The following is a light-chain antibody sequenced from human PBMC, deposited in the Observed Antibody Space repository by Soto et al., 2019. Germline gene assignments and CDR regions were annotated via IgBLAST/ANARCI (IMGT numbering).Light chain of an antibody. CDR2: DAS. V-gene: IGKV3-11*01. CDR1: QSVSSY. CDR3: QQFSSYPLT. Sequence: EVVLTQSPATLSLAPVERATLSCTASQSVSSYLAWYQQKPGQAPRLLIYDASSRATGIPDRFSGGGYGTDFNLTISRLETEDFAVYYCQQFSSYPLTFGGGTKVDIK. J-gene: IGKJ4*01.